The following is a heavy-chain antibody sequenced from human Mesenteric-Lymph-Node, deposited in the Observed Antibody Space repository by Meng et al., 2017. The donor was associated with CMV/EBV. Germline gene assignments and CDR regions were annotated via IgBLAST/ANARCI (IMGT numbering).Heavy chain of an antibody. Sequence: GYTFTSYGISWVRQAPGQGLEWMGWISAYNGNTNYAPPLQSRITLPTDTSTSTAYMELRSLRSDDTAVYYCAREVEGGSYGGNWFDPWGQGTLVTVSS. J-gene: IGHJ5*02. CDR3: AREVEGGSYGGNWFDP. V-gene: IGHV1-18*01. CDR1: GYTFTSYG. D-gene: IGHD1-26*01. CDR2: ISAYNGNT.